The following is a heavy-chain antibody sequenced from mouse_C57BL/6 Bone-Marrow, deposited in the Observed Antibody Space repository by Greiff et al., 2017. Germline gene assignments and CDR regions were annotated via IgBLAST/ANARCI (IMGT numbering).Heavy chain of an antibody. CDR1: GYTFTSYW. D-gene: IGHD1-1*01. V-gene: IGHV1-64*01. J-gene: IGHJ1*03. CDR3: ARSRYYGSSWYFDV. CDR2: IHPNSGST. Sequence: QVQLQQPGAELVKPGASVKLSCKASGYTFTSYWMHWVKQRPGQGLEWIGMIHPNSGSTNYNEKFKSKATLTVDKSSSTAYMQISSLTSEDSAVXYCARSRYYGSSWYFDVWGTGTTVTVSS.